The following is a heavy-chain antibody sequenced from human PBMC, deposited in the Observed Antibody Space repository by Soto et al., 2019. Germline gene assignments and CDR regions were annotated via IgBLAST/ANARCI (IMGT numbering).Heavy chain of an antibody. Sequence: ASVKVSCKASGCTFNTYDIYWMRQATGQGLEWTGWMNPYNGNTGYAQKFQGRVTVTRNTSISTVYMELSGLRPDDTAVYYCARRKERSGPHYFDYWGQGSQVTGSS. CDR3: ARRKERSGPHYFDY. D-gene: IGHD6-25*01. V-gene: IGHV1-8*01. CDR1: GCTFNTYD. CDR2: MNPYNGNT. J-gene: IGHJ4*02.